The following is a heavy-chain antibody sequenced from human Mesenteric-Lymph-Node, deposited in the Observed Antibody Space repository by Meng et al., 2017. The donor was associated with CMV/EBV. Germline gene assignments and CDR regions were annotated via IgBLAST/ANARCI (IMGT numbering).Heavy chain of an antibody. D-gene: IGHD1-14*01. J-gene: IGHJ4*02. CDR3: ARGPPKEPGFDY. CDR2: ITPVPGVP. Sequence: SVKVSCKPSGGTFKSFSFSWARQAPGQGLEWMGRITPVPGVPHYAQKFQGRVTITADKSTSTAYMELSSLRSEDTAVYYCARGPPKEPGFDYWGQGTLVTVSS. CDR1: GGTFKSFS. V-gene: IGHV1-69*02.